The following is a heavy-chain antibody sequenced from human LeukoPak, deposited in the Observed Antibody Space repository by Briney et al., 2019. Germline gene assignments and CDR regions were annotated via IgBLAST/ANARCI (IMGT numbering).Heavy chain of an antibody. CDR2: ISYVGST. CDR1: GGSISSSSYY. CDR3: ARRLPYSSGWREDAFNI. D-gene: IGHD6-19*01. Sequence: SETLSLTCTVSGGSISSSSYYWGWSRQPPGKGLEWIVSISYVGSTYYNPSLKSRVTISVDTSKNQFSLKLSSVTAADTAVSYCARRLPYSSGWREDAFNIWGQGTMVTVSS. V-gene: IGHV4-39*01. J-gene: IGHJ3*02.